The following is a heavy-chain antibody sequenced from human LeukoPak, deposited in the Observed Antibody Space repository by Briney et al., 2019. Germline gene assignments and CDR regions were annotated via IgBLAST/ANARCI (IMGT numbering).Heavy chain of an antibody. CDR1: GFTFSTYA. Sequence: GGSLRLSCAASGFTFSTYAMTWVRQAPGKGLEWVSAISGSGGSTYYAGSVKDRFTISRDNSRNMVYLQMDSLRAEDTAVYYCARDLAGQVATGKGAFDIWGQGAMVTVSS. J-gene: IGHJ3*02. D-gene: IGHD5-12*01. CDR3: ARDLAGQVATGKGAFDI. CDR2: ISGSGGST. V-gene: IGHV3-23*01.